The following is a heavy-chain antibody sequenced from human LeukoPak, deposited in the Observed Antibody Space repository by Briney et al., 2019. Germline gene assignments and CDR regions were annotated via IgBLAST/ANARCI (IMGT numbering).Heavy chain of an antibody. CDR1: GFTFSDHY. Sequence: QPGGSLRLSCAASGFTFSDHYMDWVRQAPGKGLDWVGRIRNKANSYTTEYAASVKGRFTTSRDDSKNSLYLQMNSLKIEDTAVYYCAKDAYYDFWSGYYYFDYWGQGTLVTVSS. J-gene: IGHJ4*02. V-gene: IGHV3-72*01. CDR2: IRNKANSYTT. CDR3: AKDAYYDFWSGYYYFDY. D-gene: IGHD3-3*01.